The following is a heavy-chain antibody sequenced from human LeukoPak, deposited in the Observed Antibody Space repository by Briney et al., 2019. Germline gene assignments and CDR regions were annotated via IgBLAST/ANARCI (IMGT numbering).Heavy chain of an antibody. CDR3: ARDRLGATGHWRIDV. Sequence: PSETLSLTCTVSGGSFSSYYWTWIRQPAGKGLEWIGRIYNSGITNYSPSLESRVTMSLDTSKNRFSLSLSSVTAADTAVYYCARDRLGATGHWRIDVWGRGTLVTVSS. CDR2: IYNSGIT. V-gene: IGHV4-4*07. D-gene: IGHD1-26*01. J-gene: IGHJ2*01. CDR1: GGSFSSYY.